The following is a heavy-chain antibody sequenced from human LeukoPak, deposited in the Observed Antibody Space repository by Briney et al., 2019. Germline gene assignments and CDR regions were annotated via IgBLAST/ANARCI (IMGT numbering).Heavy chain of an antibody. CDR2: MNPNSGNT. J-gene: IGHJ4*02. V-gene: IGHV1-8*02. D-gene: IGHD5-12*01. CDR3: ARGGWLRPFDY. Sequence: ASVKVSCKASGYTFTSYGISWVRQAPGQGLEWMGWMNPNSGNTGYAQKFQGRVTMTRNTSISTAYMELSSLRSEDTAVYYCARGGWLRPFDYWGQGTLVTVSS. CDR1: GYTFTSYG.